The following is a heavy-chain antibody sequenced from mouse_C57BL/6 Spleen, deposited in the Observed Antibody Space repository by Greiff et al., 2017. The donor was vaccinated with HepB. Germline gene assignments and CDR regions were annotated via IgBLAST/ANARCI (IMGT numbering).Heavy chain of an antibody. CDR1: GYTFTSYW. CDR2: IYPGSGST. V-gene: IGHV1-55*01. D-gene: IGHD1-1*01. CDR3: ARRYVSSYAHWYFDV. Sequence: QVQLQQPGAELVKPGASVKMSCKASGYTFTSYWITWVKQRPGQGLEWIGDIYPGSGSTNYNEKFKSKATLTVDTSSSTAYMQLSGLTSEDSAVYYCARRYVSSYAHWYFDVWGTGTTVTVAS. J-gene: IGHJ1*03.